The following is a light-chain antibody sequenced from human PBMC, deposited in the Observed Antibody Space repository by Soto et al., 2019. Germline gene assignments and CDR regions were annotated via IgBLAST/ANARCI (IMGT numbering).Light chain of an antibody. J-gene: IGKJ4*01. CDR1: QSVSSY. CDR2: DAS. Sequence: EIVLTQSPATLSLSPGERATLSCRASQSVSSYLAWYQQKPGQAPRLLIYDASNRATGIPARFSGSGSGTDFTLTISRLEPEDFAVYYCQQRRNWPPLTFGGGTNVEIK. V-gene: IGKV3-11*01. CDR3: QQRRNWPPLT.